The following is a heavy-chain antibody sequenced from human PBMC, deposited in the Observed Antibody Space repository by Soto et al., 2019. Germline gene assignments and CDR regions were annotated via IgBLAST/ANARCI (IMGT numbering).Heavy chain of an antibody. Sequence: ASVKVSCKASGYTFTSYVIHWVRQAPGHRLEWMGWINGGNGNTKYSQKFQGRVTITRDTSVTTAYMELSSLRSEDTAVYFCARDPERIVATINYFDYWGQGTPVTVSS. J-gene: IGHJ4*02. CDR2: INGGNGNT. CDR1: GYTFTSYV. V-gene: IGHV1-3*01. CDR3: ARDPERIVATINYFDY. D-gene: IGHD5-12*01.